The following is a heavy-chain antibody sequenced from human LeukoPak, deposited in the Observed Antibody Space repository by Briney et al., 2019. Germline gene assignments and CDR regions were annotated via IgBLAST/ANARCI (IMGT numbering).Heavy chain of an antibody. CDR3: AREVMAPSATGAFDI. D-gene: IGHD2-2*01. V-gene: IGHV4-31*03. CDR2: IDNRGDT. Sequence: PSETLSLTCTVSGDSITSDNYFWSWIRQHPGEGLEWIGYIDNRGDTYYNPSLGSRVTLSIDTSKKQFSLNLSSVTAADTAVYYCAREVMAPSATGAFDIWGQGTMVTVSS. CDR1: GDSITSDNYF. J-gene: IGHJ3*02.